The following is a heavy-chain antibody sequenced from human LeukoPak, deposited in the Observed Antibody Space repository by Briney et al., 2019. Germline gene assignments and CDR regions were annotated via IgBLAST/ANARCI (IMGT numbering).Heavy chain of an antibody. J-gene: IGHJ4*02. CDR1: GGSISSYY. V-gene: IGHV4-4*07. CDR3: ARDFCSSTSCYIDYFDY. Sequence: KASETLSLTCTVSGGSISSYYWSWPRQPAGKGLEWIGRIYTSGSTNYNPSLKSRVTMSVDTSKNQFSLKLSSVTAADTAVYYCARDFCSSTSCYIDYFDYWGQGTLVTVSS. CDR2: IYTSGST. D-gene: IGHD2-2*02.